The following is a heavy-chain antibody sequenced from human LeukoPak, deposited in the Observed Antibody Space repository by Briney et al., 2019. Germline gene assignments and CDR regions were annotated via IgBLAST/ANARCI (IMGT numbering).Heavy chain of an antibody. CDR2: IYFNGSP. J-gene: IGHJ5*02. CDR3: ARQGGLWFGEAKWFAP. D-gene: IGHD3-10*01. CDR1: GDSINSGTFY. Sequence: PSETLSLTCTVSGDSINSGTFYWGWLRQSPGKGLEWIGNIYFNGSPYYNPSLQSRVTISVDASKNRFSLNLHSVTAADTAIYYCARQGGLWFGEAKWFAPWGQGTLVTVSS. V-gene: IGHV4-39*01.